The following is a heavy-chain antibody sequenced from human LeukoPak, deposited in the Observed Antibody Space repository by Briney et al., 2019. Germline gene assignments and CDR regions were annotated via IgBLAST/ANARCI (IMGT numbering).Heavy chain of an antibody. CDR2: ISGSGGST. V-gene: IGHV3-23*01. CDR1: GFTFSSYA. Sequence: GGSLRLSCAASGFTFSSYAMSWVRQAPGKGLEWVSAISGSGGSTYYADSVKGRFTISRDNSKNTLYLQMNSLRAEDTAVYYCARQYYYGSGSNNWFDPWGQGTMVTVSS. CDR3: ARQYYYGSGSNNWFDP. J-gene: IGHJ5*02. D-gene: IGHD3-10*01.